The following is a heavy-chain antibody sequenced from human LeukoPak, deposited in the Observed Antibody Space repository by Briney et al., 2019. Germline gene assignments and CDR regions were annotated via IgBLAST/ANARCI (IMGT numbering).Heavy chain of an antibody. CDR3: ARNYDSSGYYYLIVDY. CDR2: INHSGST. CDR1: GGSFCGYY. V-gene: IGHV4-34*01. J-gene: IGHJ4*02. Sequence: SETLSLTCAVSGGSFCGYYWSWMRQARGKAREWIGEINHSGSTNYNPSLKSRVTISTDTSKNLFSLKLTSVTAADTAMYYCARNYDSSGYYYLIVDYWGQGTLVTVS. D-gene: IGHD3-22*01.